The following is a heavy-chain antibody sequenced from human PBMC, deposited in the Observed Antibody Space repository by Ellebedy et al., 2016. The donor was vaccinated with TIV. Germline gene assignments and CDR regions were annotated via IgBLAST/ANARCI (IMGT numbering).Heavy chain of an antibody. CDR2: ISAYNGNT. CDR1: GYTFTSYG. V-gene: IGHV1-18*01. Sequence: AASVKVSCKASGYTFTSYGINWVRQAPGQGLEWMGWISAYNGNTNYAQNLQGRVTMTTDTSTSTAYMELSSLRSEDTAVYYCGRGRGYASTGRVYYFDYWGQGSLVTVSS. CDR3: GRGRGYASTGRVYYFDY. D-gene: IGHD2-15*01. J-gene: IGHJ4*02.